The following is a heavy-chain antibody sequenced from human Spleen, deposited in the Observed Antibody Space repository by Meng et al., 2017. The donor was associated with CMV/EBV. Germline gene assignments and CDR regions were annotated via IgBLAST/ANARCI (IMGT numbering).Heavy chain of an antibody. V-gene: IGHV4-34*01. D-gene: IGHD2-2*01. CDR2: INHGGST. Sequence: SETLSLTCAVYGGSFSGYYWSWIRQPPGKGLEWIGEINHGGSTNYIPSLKSRVTISVDTTKNQFSLRLTSVTAADTAVYYCARAHAELVISDGSWFDPWGQGTLVTVSS. J-gene: IGHJ5*02. CDR3: ARAHAELVISDGSWFDP. CDR1: GGSFSGYY.